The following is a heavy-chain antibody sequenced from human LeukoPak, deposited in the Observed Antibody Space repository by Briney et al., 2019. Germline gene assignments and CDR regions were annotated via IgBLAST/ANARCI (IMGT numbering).Heavy chain of an antibody. J-gene: IGHJ3*01. V-gene: IGHV1-58*01. CDR3: GADSMPRGVFSYAFDL. CDR2: IVVGSGDT. CDR1: GFTFTSSA. D-gene: IGHD3-10*01. Sequence: SVKVSCKASGFTFTSSAVQWVRQARGQRLEWIGWIVVGSGDTNSAQKFRERVTITRDMSTRTAYMELSSLRSEDTAVYYCGADSMPRGVFSYAFDLWGQGTMVTVSS.